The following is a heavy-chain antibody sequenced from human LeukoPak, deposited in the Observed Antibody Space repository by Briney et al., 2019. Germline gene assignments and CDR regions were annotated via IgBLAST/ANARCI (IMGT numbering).Heavy chain of an antibody. CDR2: INPSGGST. CDR1: GYTFTSYY. CDR3: AREFVVVVAASPFDY. D-gene: IGHD2-15*01. V-gene: IGHV1-46*01. J-gene: IGHJ4*02. Sequence: ASVXVSXKASGYTFTSYYMHWVRQAPGQGLEWMGIINPSGGSTSYAQKFQGRVTMTRDTSTSTVYMELSSLRSEDTAVYYCAREFVVVVAASPFDYWGQGTLVTVSS.